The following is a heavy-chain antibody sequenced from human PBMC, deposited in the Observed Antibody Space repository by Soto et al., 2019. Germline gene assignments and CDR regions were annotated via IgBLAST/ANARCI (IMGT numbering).Heavy chain of an antibody. V-gene: IGHV4-4*02. CDR1: SGSISTANW. Sequence: QVPLQESGPRLVMPSGTLSLTCTVSSGSISTANWWSWVRQPPGRGLDWIGEIYHSGDTNYNLSLKGRVTLSVDKSKNQFSLGLTSVTAAGTGMYYCARIGGGVVLAATTPFDYWGQGNVVTVSP. CDR2: IYHSGDT. J-gene: IGHJ4*02. CDR3: ARIGGGVVLAATTPFDY. D-gene: IGHD2-15*01.